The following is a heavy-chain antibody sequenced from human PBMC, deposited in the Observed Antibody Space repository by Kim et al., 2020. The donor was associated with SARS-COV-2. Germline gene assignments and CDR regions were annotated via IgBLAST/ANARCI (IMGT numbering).Heavy chain of an antibody. V-gene: IGHV3-20*01. CDR1: GFTFDDYG. Sequence: GGSLRLSCAASGFTFDDYGMSWVRQAPGKGLEWVSGINWNGGSTGYADSVKGRFTISRDNAKNSLYLQMNSLRAEDTALYHCAREKRDYGGNSYWFDPWGQGTLVTVSS. D-gene: IGHD4-17*01. CDR3: AREKRDYGGNSYWFDP. J-gene: IGHJ5*02. CDR2: INWNGGST.